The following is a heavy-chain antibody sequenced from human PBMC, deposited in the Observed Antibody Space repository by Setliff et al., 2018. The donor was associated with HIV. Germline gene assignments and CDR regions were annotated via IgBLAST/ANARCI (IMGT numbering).Heavy chain of an antibody. D-gene: IGHD3-10*01. J-gene: IGHJ4*02. CDR1: GGSFSGYY. CDR3: ARHVYYGSGSSD. CDR2: IYYSGST. Sequence: SETLSLTCAVYGGSFSGYYWTWIRQPPGKGLEWIGSIYYSGSTYYNPSLKSRVTISVDTSKNQFSLKLSSVTAADTAVYYCARHVYYGSGSSDWGQGTLVTVSS. V-gene: IGHV4-34*01.